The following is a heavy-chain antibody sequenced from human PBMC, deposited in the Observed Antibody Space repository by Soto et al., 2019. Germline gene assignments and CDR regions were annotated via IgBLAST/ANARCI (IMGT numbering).Heavy chain of an antibody. CDR1: GASVSTGAYY. CDR2: IYESGYT. Sequence: TLSLTCTVSGASVSTGAYYWGWVRQRPGKGLEWVGYIYESGYTYYNTSLKSRLTISLDRSNNQFSLGLTSVTAADTAVYYCVRALLHTAMVSPWFDPWGQGTLVTVSS. D-gene: IGHD5-18*01. J-gene: IGHJ5*02. V-gene: IGHV4-31*03. CDR3: VRALLHTAMVSPWFDP.